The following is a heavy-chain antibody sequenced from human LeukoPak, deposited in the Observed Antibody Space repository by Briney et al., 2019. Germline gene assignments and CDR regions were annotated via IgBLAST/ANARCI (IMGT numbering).Heavy chain of an antibody. CDR3: AKGTTGTTGDAFDI. CDR1: GFTFDDYA. CDR2: ISWNSGSI. D-gene: IGHD1-1*01. V-gene: IGHV3-9*03. J-gene: IGHJ3*02. Sequence: GGSLRLSCAASGFTFDDYAMHWVRQAPGKGLEWVSGISWNSGSIGYADSVKGRFTISRDNAKNSLYLQMNSLRAEDMALYYCAKGTTGTTGDAFDIWGQGTMVTVSS.